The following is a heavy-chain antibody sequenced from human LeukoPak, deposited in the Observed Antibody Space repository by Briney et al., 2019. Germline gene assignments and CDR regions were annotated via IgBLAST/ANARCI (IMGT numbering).Heavy chain of an antibody. J-gene: IGHJ6*02. CDR3: ARGSGYYDFWSGYAAPLDYYCYYGMDV. D-gene: IGHD3-3*01. Sequence: ASVKVSCKASGYTFTSYDINWVRQATGQGLEWMGWMNPNSGNTGYAQKFQGRVTMTRNTSISTAYMELSSLRSEDTAVYYCARGSGYYDFWSGYAAPLDYYCYYGMDVWGQGTTVTVSS. CDR1: GYTFTSYD. CDR2: MNPNSGNT. V-gene: IGHV1-8*01.